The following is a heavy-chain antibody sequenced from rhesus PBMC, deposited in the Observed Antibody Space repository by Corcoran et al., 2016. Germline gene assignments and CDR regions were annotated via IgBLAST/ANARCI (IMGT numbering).Heavy chain of an antibody. Sequence: QVQLKESGPGLVKPSETLSLTCAVSGYSISRGYGWVWIRLPPGKGLEWIGSIGGRSGSTNDNPSLKSRVTFSIDTSKNQFSLKLSSVTAADTAVYYCARESTAAGFDYWGQGVLVTVSS. CDR3: ARESTAAGFDY. J-gene: IGHJ4*01. CDR2: IGGRSGST. CDR1: GYSISRGYG. D-gene: IGHD4-29*01. V-gene: IGHV4-127*01.